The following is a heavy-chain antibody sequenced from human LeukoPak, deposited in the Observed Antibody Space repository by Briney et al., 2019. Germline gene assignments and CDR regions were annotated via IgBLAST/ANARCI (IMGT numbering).Heavy chain of an antibody. CDR1: GGSISSYY. D-gene: IGHD3-22*01. V-gene: IGHV4-59*01. CDR2: IYYSGST. J-gene: IGHJ4*02. Sequence: SETLSLTCTVSGGSISSYYWSWIRQPPGKGLEWIGYIYYSGSTNYNPSLKSRVTISVDTSKNQFSLRLSSVTAADTAVYYCARETPHHYDSSGYYPGYFEYWGQGTLVTVSS. CDR3: ARETPHHYDSSGYYPGYFEY.